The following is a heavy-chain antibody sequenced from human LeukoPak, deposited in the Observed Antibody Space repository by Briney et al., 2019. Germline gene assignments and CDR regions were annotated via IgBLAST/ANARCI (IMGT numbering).Heavy chain of an antibody. Sequence: GGSLRLSCAASGFTFSNAWMSWVRQAPGKGLEWVGRIKSKTDGGTTDYAAPVKGRFTISRDDSKNTLYLQMNSLKTEDTAVYYCTTGPTRAEYFQHWGQGTLVTVSS. CDR3: TTGPTRAEYFQH. CDR2: IKSKTDGGTT. CDR1: GFTFSNAW. V-gene: IGHV3-15*01. J-gene: IGHJ1*01.